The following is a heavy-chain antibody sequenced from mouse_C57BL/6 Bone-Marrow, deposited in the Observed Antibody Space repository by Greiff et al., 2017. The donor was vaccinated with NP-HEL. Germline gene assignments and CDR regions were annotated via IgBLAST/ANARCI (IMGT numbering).Heavy chain of an antibody. CDR1: GYTFTSYW. D-gene: IGHD1-1*01. V-gene: IGHV1-55*01. Sequence: QVQLQQPGAELVKPGASVKMSCKASGYTFTSYWITWVKQRPGQGLEWIGDIYPGSGSTNYNEKFKSKATLTVDTSSSTAYMQLSSLTSEDSAVYYCASSPRITTVVAPDDWGQGTTLTVSS. CDR2: IYPGSGST. CDR3: ASSPRITTVVAPDD. J-gene: IGHJ2*01.